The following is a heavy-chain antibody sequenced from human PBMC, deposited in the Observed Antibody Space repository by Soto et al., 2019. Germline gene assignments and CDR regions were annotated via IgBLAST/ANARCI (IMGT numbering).Heavy chain of an antibody. CDR2: INNDGSAA. CDR1: GFTFSSYW. Sequence: PGGSLRLSCAASGFTFSSYWMHWVRQVPGKGLVWVSRINNDGSAAIYADSVKGRFTISRDNAKNTVYLQMNSLRAEDTAVYYCVRDKPHNWFDPWGQGTPVTVSS. CDR3: VRDKPHNWFDP. V-gene: IGHV3-74*01. J-gene: IGHJ5*02.